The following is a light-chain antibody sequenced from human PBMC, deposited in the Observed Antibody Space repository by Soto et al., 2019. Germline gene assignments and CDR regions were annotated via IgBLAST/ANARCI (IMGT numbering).Light chain of an antibody. CDR1: QSISSW. CDR3: QHYNSYSEA. CDR2: DAS. Sequence: DIQMTQSPSTLSATVGDRVTITCRASQSISSWLAWYQQKPGKAPKLLIYDASSLESGVPSRFSGSGSGTEFNLTISSLQPDDFATYYCQHYNSYSEASGQRAKVDI. V-gene: IGKV1-5*01. J-gene: IGKJ1*01.